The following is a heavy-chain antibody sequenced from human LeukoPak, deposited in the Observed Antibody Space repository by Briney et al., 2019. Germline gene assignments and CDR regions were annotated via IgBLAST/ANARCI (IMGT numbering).Heavy chain of an antibody. Sequence: GASVKVSCKASGYTFTNYAMNWVRQAPGQGLEWMGGIIPIFGTANYAQKFQGRVTITADESTSTAYMELSSLRSEDTAVYYCARVPDSYSSSSCWFDPWGQGTLVTVSS. CDR3: ARVPDSYSSSSCWFDP. J-gene: IGHJ5*02. D-gene: IGHD6-13*01. CDR2: IIPIFGTA. CDR1: GYTFTNYA. V-gene: IGHV1-69*13.